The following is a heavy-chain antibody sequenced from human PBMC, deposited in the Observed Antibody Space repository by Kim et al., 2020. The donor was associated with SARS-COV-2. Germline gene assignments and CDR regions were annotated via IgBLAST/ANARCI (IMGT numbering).Heavy chain of an antibody. V-gene: IGHV4-39*01. J-gene: IGHJ3*02. CDR2: IYYSGST. CDR1: GGSISSSSYY. Sequence: SETLSLTCTVSGGSISSSSYYWGWIRQPPGKGLEWIGSIYYSGSTYYNPSLKSRVTISVDTSKNQFSLKLSSVTAADTAVYYCASSLNPYDSSGYYLGAGAFDIWGQGTMVTVSS. CDR3: ASSLNPYDSSGYYLGAGAFDI. D-gene: IGHD3-22*01.